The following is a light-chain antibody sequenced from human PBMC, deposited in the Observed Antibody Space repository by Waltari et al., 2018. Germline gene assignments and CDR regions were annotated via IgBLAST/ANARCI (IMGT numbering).Light chain of an antibody. Sequence: QSVLTQPPSVSGAPGQRVTISCTGSRSNIGAGYAVPRYQQLPGTAPKLLIYGNSNRPSGVPDRFSGSKSGTSASLAITGLQAEDEADYYCQSYDSSLSGYVFGTGTKVTVL. J-gene: IGLJ1*01. CDR2: GNS. CDR3: QSYDSSLSGYV. CDR1: RSNIGAGYA. V-gene: IGLV1-40*01.